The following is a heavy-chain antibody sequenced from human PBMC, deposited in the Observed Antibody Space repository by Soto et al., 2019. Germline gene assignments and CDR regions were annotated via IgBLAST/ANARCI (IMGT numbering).Heavy chain of an antibody. Sequence: GGSLRLSCAASGFTFSSYAMSWVRQAPGKGLEWVSAISGSGGSTYYADSVKGRFTISRDNSKNTLYLEMSSLRAEDSSLYYCAKHSYDSAIDYWGQGTLVTVSS. CDR3: AKHSYDSAIDY. J-gene: IGHJ4*02. CDR1: GFTFSSYA. V-gene: IGHV3-23*01. D-gene: IGHD1-1*01. CDR2: ISGSGGST.